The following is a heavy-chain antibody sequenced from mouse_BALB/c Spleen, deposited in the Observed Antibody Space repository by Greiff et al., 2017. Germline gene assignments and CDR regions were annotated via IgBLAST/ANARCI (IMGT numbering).Heavy chain of an antibody. D-gene: IGHD1-1*01. J-gene: IGHJ2*01. Sequence: DVKLVESGGGLVQPGGSLKLSCAASGFTFSSYTMSWVRQTPEKRLEWVAYISNGGGSTYYPDTVKGRFTISRDNAKNTLYLQMSSLKSEDTAMYYCARQDYGSTFDDWGQGTTLTVSS. CDR1: GFTFSSYT. CDR3: ARQDYGSTFDD. V-gene: IGHV5-12-2*01. CDR2: ISNGGGST.